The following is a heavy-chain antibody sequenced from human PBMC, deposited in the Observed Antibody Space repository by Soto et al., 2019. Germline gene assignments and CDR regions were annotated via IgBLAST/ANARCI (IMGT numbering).Heavy chain of an antibody. V-gene: IGHV4-30-2*01. CDR1: GSSISSGGYS. J-gene: IGHJ4*02. Sequence: QLQLQESGSGLVKPSQTLSLTCAVSGSSISSGGYSWSWIRQPPGKGLEWIGYIYHSGSTYYNPSLKSRVTISVDRSKNQFSLKLSSVTAADTAVYYCAGGPGVARNYWGQGTLVTVSS. CDR2: IYHSGST. CDR3: AGGPGVARNY. D-gene: IGHD5-12*01.